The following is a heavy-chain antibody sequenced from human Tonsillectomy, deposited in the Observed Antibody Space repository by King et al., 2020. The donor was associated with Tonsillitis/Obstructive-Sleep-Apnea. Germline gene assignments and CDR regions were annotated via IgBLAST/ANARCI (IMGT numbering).Heavy chain of an antibody. CDR1: GFTFSSYG. V-gene: IGHV3-33*01. J-gene: IGHJ4*02. CDR2: IWYDGSDT. D-gene: IGHD1-26*01. Sequence: VQLVESGGGVVQPGRSLRLSCAASGFTFSSYGMHWVRQAPGMGLEWVAVIWYDGSDTYYADSVKGRFTISRDSSKHTLYLQMNGLRAKDTAVYYCARSSGSYHFDSWGQGTLVTVFS. CDR3: ARSSGSYHFDS.